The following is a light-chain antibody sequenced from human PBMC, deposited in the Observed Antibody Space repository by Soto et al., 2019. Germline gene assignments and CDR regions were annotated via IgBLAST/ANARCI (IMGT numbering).Light chain of an antibody. CDR1: SSDVGGYNY. J-gene: IGLJ1*01. V-gene: IGLV2-14*01. CDR3: SSYTSSRTPPHV. Sequence: QSALTQPASVSGSPGQSITISCTGTSSDVGGYNYVSWYQQHPGKAPKLMIYDVSNRPSGVSNRFSGSKSGNTASLTISGLQAEDEADYYCSSYTSSRTPPHVFGTGTKLTVL. CDR2: DVS.